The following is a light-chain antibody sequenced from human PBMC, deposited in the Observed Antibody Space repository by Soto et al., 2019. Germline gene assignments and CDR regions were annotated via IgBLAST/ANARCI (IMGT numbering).Light chain of an antibody. CDR2: DAS. CDR1: QDISNT. J-gene: IGKJ5*01. V-gene: IGKV1-13*02. CDR3: QQCMGYPIT. Sequence: AIQLTQSPSSLSASVGDSVTITCRATQDISNTLAWYQHKPGRGPTLLIFDASTLESGVPSRFTGSGSGTHFTLTFSSLQPEDFATYICQQCMGYPITFGQGTRVEV.